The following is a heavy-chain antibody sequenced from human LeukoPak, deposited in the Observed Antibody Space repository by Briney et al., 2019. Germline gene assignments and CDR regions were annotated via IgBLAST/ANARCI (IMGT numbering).Heavy chain of an antibody. V-gene: IGHV4-59*08. CDR3: ARLTRLAPVGTTYYHSLGV. Sequence: SETLSLTCTVSGGSISGHYWSWIRQPPGKGLEWIGHIYYTGVINYDPSLKRRVTMLVDTSKEQFSLKVTSVTAADTAVYYCARLTRLAPVGTTYYHSLGVWGQGSTVTVSS. CDR2: IYYTGVI. J-gene: IGHJ6*02. D-gene: IGHD2-2*01. CDR1: GGSISGHY.